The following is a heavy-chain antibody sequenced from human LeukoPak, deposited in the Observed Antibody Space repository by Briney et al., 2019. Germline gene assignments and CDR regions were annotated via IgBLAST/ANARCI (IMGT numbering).Heavy chain of an antibody. CDR3: ARGVEPPAANTLAY. CDR1: GFTVITND. V-gene: IGHV3-53*01. J-gene: IGHJ4*02. D-gene: IGHD1-14*01. CDR2: LYSDGIT. Sequence: PGRSLRLSCAASGFTVITNDMTWVPQAPGKGLEWVSVLYSDGITKYADSVQGRFTISRDNSKNTLYLEMNSLSPDDTAVYYCARGVEPPAANTLAYWGQGTLVTVSS.